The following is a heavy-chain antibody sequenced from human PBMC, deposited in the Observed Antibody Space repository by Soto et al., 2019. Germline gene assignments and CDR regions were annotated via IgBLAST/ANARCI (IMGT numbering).Heavy chain of an antibody. CDR3: ARHLPLWETNMGGGDWFDP. CDR2: IYYSGST. CDR1: GGSISSSSYF. V-gene: IGHV4-39*01. D-gene: IGHD1-26*01. J-gene: IGHJ5*02. Sequence: QLQLQESGPGLVKPSETLSLTCTVSGGSISSSSYFWGWIRQPPGKGLEWIGRIYYSGSTYYNPSLKSRVNLTVEPSKNPFSLKLSSVAAPDTSVYYWARHLPLWETNMGGGDWFDPWGQGTLVTVSS.